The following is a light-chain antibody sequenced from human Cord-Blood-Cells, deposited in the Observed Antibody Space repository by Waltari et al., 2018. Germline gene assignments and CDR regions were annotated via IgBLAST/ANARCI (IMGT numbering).Light chain of an antibody. CDR3: SSYTSSSLWV. Sequence: QSALTQPASVSGSPGPSITISCTGTSSDVGVYNYVSWYQQHPGKAPKLMIYEVSNRPSGVSNRFSGSKSGNTASLTISGLQAEDEADYYCSSYTSSSLWVFGGGTKLTVL. V-gene: IGLV2-14*01. CDR1: SSDVGVYNY. J-gene: IGLJ3*02. CDR2: EVS.